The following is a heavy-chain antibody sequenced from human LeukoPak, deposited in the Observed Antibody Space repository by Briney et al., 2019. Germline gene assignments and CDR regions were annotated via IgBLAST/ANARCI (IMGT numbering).Heavy chain of an antibody. V-gene: IGHV1-2*02. J-gene: IGHJ4*02. CDR3: ARDSRSSFDY. CDR1: GYTFTASS. Sequence: ASVKVSCKASGYTFTASSMHWVRQAPGQGLEWMGWINPNSGGTNYAQKFQGRVTMTRDTSISTAYMELSRLRSDDTAVYYCARDSRSSFDYWGQGTLVTVSS. CDR2: INPNSGGT.